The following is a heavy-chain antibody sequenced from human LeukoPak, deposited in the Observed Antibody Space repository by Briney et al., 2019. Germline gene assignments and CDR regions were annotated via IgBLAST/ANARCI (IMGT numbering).Heavy chain of an antibody. Sequence: TGGSLRLSCAASGFTFDDYGMSWVRQAPGKGLEWVSGINWNAGSTGYADSVKGRFTVSRDNAKNSLYLQMNSLRAEDTALYYCAREWFGELGSYDYWGQGTLVTVSS. D-gene: IGHD3-10*01. CDR1: GFTFDDYG. CDR3: AREWFGELGSYDY. V-gene: IGHV3-20*04. CDR2: INWNAGST. J-gene: IGHJ4*02.